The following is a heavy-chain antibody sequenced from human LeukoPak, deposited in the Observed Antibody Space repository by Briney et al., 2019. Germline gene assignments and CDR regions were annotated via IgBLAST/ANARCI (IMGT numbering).Heavy chain of an antibody. CDR3: SRLTHSYYSDTSGYYPYYYMDV. V-gene: IGHV4-39*02. D-gene: IGHD3-22*01. CDR2: ISYSGNT. J-gene: IGHJ6*03. Sequence: PSETLSLTCTVSAGSTSSSDYYWGWIRQSPGKGLKWIGRISYSGNTYYNPSLKSRVTISVDTSKNHFSLRLSSVTAADTAVYYCSRLTHSYYSDTSGYYPYYYMDVWGEGTTVTVSS. CDR1: AGSTSSSDYY.